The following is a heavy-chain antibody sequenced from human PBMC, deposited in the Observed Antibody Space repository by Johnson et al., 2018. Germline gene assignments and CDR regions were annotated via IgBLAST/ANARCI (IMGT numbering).Heavy chain of an antibody. D-gene: IGHD1-1*01. J-gene: IGHJ6*02. CDR2: SIPVFNTT. CDR1: GGTFNIFG. Sequence: QVQLVQSGAEVKKPGSSVKLSCKVSGGTFNIFGISWVRQAPGQGLEWMGHSIPVFNTTNYARKFQDRVTFTADESTTTVYMELRSLKSDDTAIYYCARDHDRTYTTLHYYYGLDVWGQGTPVTISS. CDR3: ARDHDRTYTTLHYYYGLDV. V-gene: IGHV1-69*01.